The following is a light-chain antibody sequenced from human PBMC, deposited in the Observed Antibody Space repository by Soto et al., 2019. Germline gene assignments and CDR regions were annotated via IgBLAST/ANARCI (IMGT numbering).Light chain of an antibody. Sequence: DIQLTQSPSSLSASVGDTVSITCRATERIGSNLCWYQQKPGKAPALLIYTASTLQTGVPSRFSGSGYATDVTLTISGLQPEDVATYFCQQTFVIPQTFGQGTKVDVK. J-gene: IGKJ1*01. V-gene: IGKV1-39*01. CDR1: ERIGSN. CDR2: TAS. CDR3: QQTFVIPQT.